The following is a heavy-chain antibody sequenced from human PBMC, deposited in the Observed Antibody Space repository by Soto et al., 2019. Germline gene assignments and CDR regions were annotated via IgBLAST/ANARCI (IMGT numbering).Heavy chain of an antibody. Sequence: QVQLVESGGGVVQPGRSLRLSCEASGFAIRSNAIHWVRQAPGKGLEWVAVISFEGSYKYYADSVKGRFTVSRDNYKNTVCLQMDSLTGEDSALYYCVRAAGIAAAGSSQGVLWGQGTLVTVSS. V-gene: IGHV3-30*04. CDR3: VRAAGIAAAGSSQGVL. CDR2: ISFEGSYK. D-gene: IGHD6-13*01. J-gene: IGHJ4*02. CDR1: GFAIRSNA.